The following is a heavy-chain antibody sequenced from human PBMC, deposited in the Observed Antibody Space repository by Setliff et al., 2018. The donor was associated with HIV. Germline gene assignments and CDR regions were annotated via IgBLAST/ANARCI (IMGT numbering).Heavy chain of an antibody. Sequence: SETLSLTCTVSDSAMDSYYWSWVRQSPGKVLEYIGYIYWTGKTDYNPSLKSRVTISLDTSGNQFSLKLNSVTGADTAVYYCAKISPRGYSDITTGRLTDPFDVWGPGTMVTVSS. CDR3: AKISPRGYSDITTGRLTDPFDV. V-gene: IGHV4-59*12. D-gene: IGHD3-9*01. CDR2: IYWTGKT. J-gene: IGHJ3*01. CDR1: DSAMDSYY.